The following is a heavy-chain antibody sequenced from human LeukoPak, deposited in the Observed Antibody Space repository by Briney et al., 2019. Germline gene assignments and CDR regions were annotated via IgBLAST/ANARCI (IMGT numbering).Heavy chain of an antibody. D-gene: IGHD6-6*01. CDR3: ARDFSQLVNGCDY. CDR2: ISYDGSNK. Sequence: GGSLRLSCAASGFTFSSYAMHWVRQAPGKGLEWVAVISYDGSNKYYADSVKGRFTISRDNSKNTLYLQMNSLRAEDTAVYYCARDFSQLVNGCDYWGQGTLVTVSS. V-gene: IGHV3-30*04. CDR1: GFTFSSYA. J-gene: IGHJ4*02.